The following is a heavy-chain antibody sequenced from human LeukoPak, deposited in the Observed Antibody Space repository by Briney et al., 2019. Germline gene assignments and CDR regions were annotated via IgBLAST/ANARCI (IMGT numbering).Heavy chain of an antibody. Sequence: SETLSLTCTVSGGSISSYYWSWIRQPPGKGLEWIGYIYYSGSTNYNPSLKSRVTISVDTSKNQFPLKLSSVTAADTAVYYCARVGNIVVGDYYYMDVWGKGTTVTVSS. J-gene: IGHJ6*03. CDR2: IYYSGST. D-gene: IGHD2-15*01. CDR1: GGSISSYY. V-gene: IGHV4-59*01. CDR3: ARVGNIVVGDYYYMDV.